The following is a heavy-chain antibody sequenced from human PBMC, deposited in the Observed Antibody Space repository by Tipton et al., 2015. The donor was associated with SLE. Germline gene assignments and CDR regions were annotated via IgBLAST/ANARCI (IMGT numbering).Heavy chain of an antibody. V-gene: IGHV4-39*07. CDR3: ARYTWDDIDY. CDR2: IYYSGST. Sequence: TLSLTCTVSGGSISSSSYYWGWIRQPPGKGLEWIGSIYYSGSTYYNPSLKSRVTISVDTSKNQFSLKLSSVTAADTAVYYCARYTWDDIDYWGQGTLVTVSS. J-gene: IGHJ4*02. CDR1: GGSISSSSYY. D-gene: IGHD1-20*01.